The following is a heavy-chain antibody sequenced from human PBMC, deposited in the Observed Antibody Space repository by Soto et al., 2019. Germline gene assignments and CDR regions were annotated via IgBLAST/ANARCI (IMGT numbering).Heavy chain of an antibody. D-gene: IGHD2-8*01. CDR3: ARTPDCTNGVCSAGFDY. CDR1: GFAFSDYY. V-gene: IGHV3-11*06. Sequence: QMQLVESGGGLVKPGGSLRLSCAASGFAFSDYYMSWIRQAPGKGLEWVSYISSSSSYTNYADSVKGRFTISRDNAKNSLYLQMNSLRAEDTAVYYCARTPDCTNGVCSAGFDYWGQGTLVTVSS. CDR2: ISSSSSYT. J-gene: IGHJ4*02.